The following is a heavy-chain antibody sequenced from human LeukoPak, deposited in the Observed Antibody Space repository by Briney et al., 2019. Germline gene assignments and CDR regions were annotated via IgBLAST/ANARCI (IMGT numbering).Heavy chain of an antibody. CDR3: ARDDVMTNGDVIADSRLFDI. Sequence: GGSLRLSCAASGFTFSSYWMSWVRQAPGKGLEWVANIKQDGSEKYYVDSVKGRFTISRDNAKNSLYLQMNSLRGEDTAVYYCARDDVMTNGDVIADSRLFDIWGQGTMVTVSS. V-gene: IGHV3-7*01. J-gene: IGHJ3*02. D-gene: IGHD5-24*01. CDR2: IKQDGSEK. CDR1: GFTFSSYW.